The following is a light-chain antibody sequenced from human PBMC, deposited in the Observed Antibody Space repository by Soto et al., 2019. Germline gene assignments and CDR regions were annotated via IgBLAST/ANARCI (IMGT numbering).Light chain of an antibody. CDR2: EVS. CDR3: SSYTSSSTPYV. Sequence: QSALTQPASVSGSPGQSITISCTGTSSDVGGYNYVSWYQQHPGKAPKLMMYEVSNRPSVVSNRFSGSKSGNTASLTISGLQAEDEADYYCSSYTSSSTPYVFGTGTKLTVL. V-gene: IGLV2-14*01. CDR1: SSDVGGYNY. J-gene: IGLJ1*01.